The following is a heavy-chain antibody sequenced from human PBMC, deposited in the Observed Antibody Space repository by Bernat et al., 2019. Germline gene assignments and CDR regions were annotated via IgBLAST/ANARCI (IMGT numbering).Heavy chain of an antibody. D-gene: IGHD3-10*01. Sequence: EVQLVESGGGLVQPGGSLRLSCAASGFTFSSYCMNWVRQAPGKGLEWVSYISSSSTIYYADSVKGRFTISRDNAKNSLYLQMNSLRAEDTAVYYCAKVLCFGGALDWWGPGTLVTVSS. J-gene: IGHJ4*02. CDR2: ISSSSTI. V-gene: IGHV3-48*01. CDR3: AKVLCFGGALDW. CDR1: GFTFSSYC.